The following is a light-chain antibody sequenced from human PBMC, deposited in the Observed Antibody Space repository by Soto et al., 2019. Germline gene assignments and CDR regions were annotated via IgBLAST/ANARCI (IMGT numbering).Light chain of an antibody. V-gene: IGLV1-40*01. CDR1: TSSIGAGYD. CDR3: QSYDSTLSRYV. J-gene: IGLJ1*01. CDR2: EDN. Sequence: QSVLTQPPSVSGAPGQRVIISCTGSTSSIGAGYDVHWYQQVPGTSTKLLIYEDNNRPSGVPDRFSGSKSGTSASLAITGLQAEDGADYYCQSYDSTLSRYVFGAGTKVTGL.